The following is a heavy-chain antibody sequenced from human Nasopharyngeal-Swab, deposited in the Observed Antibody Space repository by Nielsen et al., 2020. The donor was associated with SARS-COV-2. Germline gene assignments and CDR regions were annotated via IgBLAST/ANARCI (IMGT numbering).Heavy chain of an antibody. CDR3: TTDFYFDY. V-gene: IGHV3-73*01. J-gene: IGHJ4*02. CDR2: IGDKDHSYAT. Sequence: VRQMPGKGLEWVGRIGDKDHSYATTYGASVQGRFTISRDDPKNTAFLQMDSLKTEDTALYYCTTDFYFDYWGQGTLVTVSS.